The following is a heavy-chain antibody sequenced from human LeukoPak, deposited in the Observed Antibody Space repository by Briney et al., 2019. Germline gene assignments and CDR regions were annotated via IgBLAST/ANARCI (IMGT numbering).Heavy chain of an antibody. J-gene: IGHJ6*03. CDR2: IYTSGST. V-gene: IGHV4-61*02. D-gene: IGHD6-6*01. Sequence: SETLSLTCTVSGGSISSGSYYWSWIRQPAGKGLEWIGRIYTSGSTNYNPSLKSRVTISVDTSKNQFSLKLSSVTAADTAVYYCARSAYSSSASYYYYYYMDVWGKGTTVTVSS. CDR1: GGSISSGSYY. CDR3: ARSAYSSSASYYYYYYMDV.